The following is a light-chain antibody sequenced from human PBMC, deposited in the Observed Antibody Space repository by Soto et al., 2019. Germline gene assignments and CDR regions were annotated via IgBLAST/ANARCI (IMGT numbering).Light chain of an antibody. Sequence: TVLAPSPGVLPMSGGSRPARSSRASQTGKSSYLAWYQQKPGQAPRLLIYDASTRAAGIPDRFSASGSGTAFTLIISRLEAKDFVVESCRQFASAPQTCGQGTKVDIK. CDR2: DAS. CDR3: RQFASAPQT. J-gene: IGKJ1*01. V-gene: IGKV3-20*01. CDR1: QTGKSSY.